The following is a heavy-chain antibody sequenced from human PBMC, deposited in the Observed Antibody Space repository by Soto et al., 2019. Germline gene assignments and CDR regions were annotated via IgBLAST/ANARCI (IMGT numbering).Heavy chain of an antibody. V-gene: IGHV1-46*01. CDR1: AYSFTSSY. D-gene: IGHD1-1*01. CDR3: AGEGATTGDAAFDI. CDR2: INPNGGST. Sequence: QVQLVQSGAEVKRPGASVKISCKASAYSFTSSYIHWVRQAPGQGLEWMGIINPNGGSTSYGQKFQGRVTMTRDTSTSTVYMELSSLRSEDTAVYVCAGEGATTGDAAFDIWGQGTMVTVSS. J-gene: IGHJ3*02.